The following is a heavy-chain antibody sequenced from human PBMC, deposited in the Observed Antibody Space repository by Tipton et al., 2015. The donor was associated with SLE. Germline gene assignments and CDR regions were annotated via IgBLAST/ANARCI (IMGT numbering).Heavy chain of an antibody. J-gene: IGHJ4*02. CDR2: IHYTGST. D-gene: IGHD6-19*01. CDR1: GGSISSGSYY. CDR3: ASPWEGGGSGWFFDY. Sequence: TLSLTCTVSGGSISSGSYYWGWIRQSPGKGLEWIGSIHYTGSTYYNPSLKSRVTISVDTSKNQFSLNLSSVTAADTAVYYCASPWEGGGSGWFFDYWGQGTLVTVSS. V-gene: IGHV4-39*01.